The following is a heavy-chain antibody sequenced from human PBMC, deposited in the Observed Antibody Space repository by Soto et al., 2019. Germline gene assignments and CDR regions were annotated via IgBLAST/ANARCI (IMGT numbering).Heavy chain of an antibody. D-gene: IGHD1-1*01. V-gene: IGHV3-23*01. Sequence: GGSLRLSCAASGFTFSSYAMSWVRQAPGKGLEWVSAISVSGGSTYYADSVRGRFTVSRENAKNSLYLQMNSLRVEDTAVYYCARASAGLDYWGQGALVTVSS. CDR3: ARASAGLDY. CDR1: GFTFSSYA. J-gene: IGHJ4*02. CDR2: ISVSGGST.